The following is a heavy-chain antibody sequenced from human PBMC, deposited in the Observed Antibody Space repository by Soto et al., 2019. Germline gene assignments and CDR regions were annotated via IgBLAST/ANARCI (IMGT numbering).Heavy chain of an antibody. J-gene: IGHJ4*02. D-gene: IGHD5-12*01. V-gene: IGHV1-69*02. CDR2: IIPILGIA. Sequence: QVQLVQSGAEVKKPGSSVKVSCKASGGTFSSYTISWVRQAPGQGLEWMGRIIPILGIANYEQKFQGRVTITADKSTSTAYMELSSLRSEDTAVYYCVVRGYSGYDPYYWGQGTLVTVSS. CDR1: GGTFSSYT. CDR3: VVRGYSGYDPYY.